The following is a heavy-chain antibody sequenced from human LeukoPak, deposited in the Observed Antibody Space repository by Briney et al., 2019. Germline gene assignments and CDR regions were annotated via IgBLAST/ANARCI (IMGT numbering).Heavy chain of an antibody. Sequence: SETLSLTCTVSGDSISIVYLNWVRQPPGQGLEWIGYMSTSGSGDYSPSLKSRVAMSADTSKSQFSLRLSYVSAADTAVYYCSSSNGDKIVPFDYWGQGTLVTVSS. CDR1: GDSISIVY. D-gene: IGHD4-23*01. CDR2: MSTSGSG. V-gene: IGHV4-4*08. J-gene: IGHJ4*02. CDR3: SSSNGDKIVPFDY.